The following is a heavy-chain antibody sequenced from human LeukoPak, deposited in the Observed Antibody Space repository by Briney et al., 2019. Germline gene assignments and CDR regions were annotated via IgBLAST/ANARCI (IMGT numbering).Heavy chain of an antibody. CDR1: GYTFTSYG. Sequence: GASVKVSCKASGYTFTSYGISWVRQAPGQGLEWMGWISAYNGNTNYAQKLQGRVTMTTDTSTSTAYMELRSLRSDDTAVYYCARDLNSPGRDTIYYYGMDVWGQGTTVTVSS. CDR3: ARDLNSPGRDTIYYYGMDV. J-gene: IGHJ6*02. CDR2: ISAYNGNT. V-gene: IGHV1-18*01. D-gene: IGHD3-3*01.